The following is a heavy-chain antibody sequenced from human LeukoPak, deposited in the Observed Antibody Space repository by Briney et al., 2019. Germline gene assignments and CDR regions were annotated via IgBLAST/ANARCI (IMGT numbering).Heavy chain of an antibody. CDR1: GFTFSSYA. D-gene: IGHD3-10*01. Sequence: PGGSLRLSCAASGFTFSSYAMSWVRQAPGKGLEWVSAISGSGGSTYYADSVKGRFTISRDNTKNTLYLQMNSLRAEDTAVYYCAKVLLWFGDPWDYWGQGTLVTVSS. V-gene: IGHV3-23*01. CDR3: AKVLLWFGDPWDY. CDR2: ISGSGGST. J-gene: IGHJ4*02.